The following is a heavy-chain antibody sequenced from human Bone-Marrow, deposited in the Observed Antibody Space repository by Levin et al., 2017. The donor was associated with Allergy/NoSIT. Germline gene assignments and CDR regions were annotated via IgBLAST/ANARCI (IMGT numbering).Heavy chain of an antibody. D-gene: IGHD1-26*01. CDR1: GFTFSDHY. J-gene: IGHJ4*02. CDR2: SRNKANSYTT. Sequence: HGESLKISCAASGFTFSDHYMDWVRQAPGKGLEWVGRSRNKANSYTTEYAASVKGRFTISRDDSKNSLYLQMNSLKTEDSALYYCATGIVGATRRGIWGQGTLVTVSS. CDR3: ATGIVGATRRGI. V-gene: IGHV3-72*01.